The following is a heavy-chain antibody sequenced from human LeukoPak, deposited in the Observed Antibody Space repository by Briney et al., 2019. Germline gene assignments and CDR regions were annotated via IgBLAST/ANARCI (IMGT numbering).Heavy chain of an antibody. Sequence: GCLRLSCAASGFSFSSYSMNWVRQAPGKGLEWVASISSSGSYINDADSVKGRFTISRDNAKNSLYLQMNSLRAEDTAVYYCARGTTTGYRTSWFDYWGQGTLVTVSS. J-gene: IGHJ4*02. CDR2: ISSSGSYI. CDR3: ARGTTTGYRTSWFDY. D-gene: IGHD6-13*01. V-gene: IGHV3-21*01. CDR1: GFSFSSYS.